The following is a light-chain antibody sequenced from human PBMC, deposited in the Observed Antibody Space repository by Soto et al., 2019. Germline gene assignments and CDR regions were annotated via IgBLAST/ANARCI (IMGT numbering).Light chain of an antibody. CDR1: QSVSSTY. V-gene: IGKV3-20*01. CDR2: GAS. Sequence: EIVLTQSPGTLSLSPGERATLSCRASQSVSSTYLAWYQQNPGQAPRLLIYGASSRATGIPDRFSGSGSGTDFNLTISRLEPEDFAVDFCQQYGSSSYTFGQGTKLEIQ. CDR3: QQYGSSSYT. J-gene: IGKJ2*01.